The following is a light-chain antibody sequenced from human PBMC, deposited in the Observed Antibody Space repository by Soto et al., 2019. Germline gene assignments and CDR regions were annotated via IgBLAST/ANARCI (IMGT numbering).Light chain of an antibody. CDR2: AAS. CDR3: RKCGSAPFS. Sequence: DIQMTQSPSSLSASVGDRVTITCRASQGISNYLAWYQQKPGKVPKLLIYAASTLQSGVPSRFGGSGSGTDLTLTLISRLPEDVATYYCRKCGSAPFSFGGGTKVELK. V-gene: IGKV1-27*01. J-gene: IGKJ4*01. CDR1: QGISNY.